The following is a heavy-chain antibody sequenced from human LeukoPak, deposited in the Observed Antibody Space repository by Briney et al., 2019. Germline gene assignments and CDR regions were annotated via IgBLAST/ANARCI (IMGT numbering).Heavy chain of an antibody. CDR1: GFTFSSYA. D-gene: IGHD6-13*01. CDR3: AKDTAAAGRYYFDY. Sequence: GGSLRLSCAASGFTFSSYAMHWVRQAPGKGLEWVAVISYDGSNKYYADSVKGRFTISRDNSKNTLYLQMNSLRAEDTAVYYCAKDTAAAGRYYFDYWGQGTLVTVSS. V-gene: IGHV3-30*04. CDR2: ISYDGSNK. J-gene: IGHJ4*02.